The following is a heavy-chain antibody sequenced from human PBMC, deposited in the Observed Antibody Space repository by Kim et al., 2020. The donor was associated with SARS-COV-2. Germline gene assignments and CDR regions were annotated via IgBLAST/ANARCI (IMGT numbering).Heavy chain of an antibody. Sequence: GGSLRLSCAASGFNFITYAMHWVRQAPGKGLEWVALMSYGGSNKYYADSVKGRFTISRDNSKNTLYLQMSSLRAEDTAVYYCARDRDSTGSNYDSWGQGTLVTVSS. CDR3: ARDRDSTGSNYDS. D-gene: IGHD3-10*01. CDR2: MSYGGSNK. CDR1: GFNFITYA. J-gene: IGHJ5*01. V-gene: IGHV3-30*04.